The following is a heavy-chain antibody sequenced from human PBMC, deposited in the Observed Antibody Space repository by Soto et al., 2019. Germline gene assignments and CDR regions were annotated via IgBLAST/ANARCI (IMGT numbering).Heavy chain of an antibody. CDR3: ARLRYSAYYVTYHLDY. CDR1: VGSITSYY. CDR2: IHYTGST. V-gene: IGHV4-59*08. J-gene: IGHJ4*02. D-gene: IGHD5-12*01. Sequence: QVQLQESGPGLVKPSETLSLTCTVSVGSITSYYWSWIRQSPGKGLESIGYIHYTGSTNYNPSLKSRVTISVDTSKNQFSLKLSSVTAADAAVYYCARLRYSAYYVTYHLDYWGQGAVVTGSS.